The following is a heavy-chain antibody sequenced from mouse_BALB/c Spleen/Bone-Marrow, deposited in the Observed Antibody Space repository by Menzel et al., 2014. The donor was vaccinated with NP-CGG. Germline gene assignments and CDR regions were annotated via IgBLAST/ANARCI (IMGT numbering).Heavy chain of an antibody. CDR1: GYTFTSYW. Sequence: VQLQESGAELARPGASVKLSCKASGYTFTSYWMQWVKPRPGQGLEWIGAIYPGDGDTRYTQKFKGKATLTADKSSSTAYMQLSSLASEDSAVYYCARSEATMILAYWGQGTLVTVSA. D-gene: IGHD2-4*01. J-gene: IGHJ3*01. CDR3: ARSEATMILAY. V-gene: IGHV1-87*01. CDR2: IYPGDGDT.